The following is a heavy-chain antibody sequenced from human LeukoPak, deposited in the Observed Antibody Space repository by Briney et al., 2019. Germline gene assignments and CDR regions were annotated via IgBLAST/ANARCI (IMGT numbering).Heavy chain of an antibody. D-gene: IGHD6-6*01. Sequence: GGSLRLSCAASGLTFDDYTMHWVRQAPGKGLEWVSLISWDGGRTYYADSVKGRFTISRGNSKNSLYLQMHSLRTEDTALYYCAKDSHSSSSYAFDIWGQGTMVTVSS. CDR1: GLTFDDYT. J-gene: IGHJ3*02. V-gene: IGHV3-43*01. CDR2: ISWDGGRT. CDR3: AKDSHSSSSYAFDI.